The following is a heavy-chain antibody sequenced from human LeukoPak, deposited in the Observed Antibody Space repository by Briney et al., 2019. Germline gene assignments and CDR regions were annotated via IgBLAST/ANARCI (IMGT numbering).Heavy chain of an antibody. CDR3: ARARGCSSTSCYASNY. D-gene: IGHD2-2*01. J-gene: IGHJ4*02. Sequence: GGSLRLSCAASGFTFSSYSMNWVRQAPGKGLEWVSSISSSSSYIYYADSVKGRFTISRDNAKNSLYLQMNSLRAEDTAVYYCARARGCSSTSCYASNYWGQGTPVTVSS. V-gene: IGHV3-21*01. CDR2: ISSSSSYI. CDR1: GFTFSSYS.